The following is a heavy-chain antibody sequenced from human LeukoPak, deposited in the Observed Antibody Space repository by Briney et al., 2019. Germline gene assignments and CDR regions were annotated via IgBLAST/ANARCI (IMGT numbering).Heavy chain of an antibody. CDR3: ASEGDIVSTIFVRAFLDY. D-gene: IGHD5/OR15-5a*01. Sequence: PGGSLRLSCGASGFTFSNHAMSWVRQAPGKGLEWVSSISSGGGSTYYADSVKGRFAISRANSKNTLFLQMNSLRAEDTAVYYCASEGDIVSTIFVRAFLDYWGQGTLVTVSS. J-gene: IGHJ4*02. CDR1: GFTFSNHA. CDR2: ISSGGGST. V-gene: IGHV3-23*01.